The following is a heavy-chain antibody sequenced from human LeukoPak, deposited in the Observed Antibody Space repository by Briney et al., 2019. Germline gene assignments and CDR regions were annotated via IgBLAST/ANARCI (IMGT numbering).Heavy chain of an antibody. Sequence: PSETLSLTCTVSGGSISSSSYYWGWIRQPPGKGLGWIGSMYYSGSTYYNPSLKSRVPIHVDTSKNQLSLPLSSVTPPDTPVHYCASRYYDSSGYYFDYWGQGTLVTVSS. V-gene: IGHV4-39*01. D-gene: IGHD3-22*01. CDR2: MYYSGST. CDR1: GGSISSSSYY. J-gene: IGHJ4*02. CDR3: ASRYYDSSGYYFDY.